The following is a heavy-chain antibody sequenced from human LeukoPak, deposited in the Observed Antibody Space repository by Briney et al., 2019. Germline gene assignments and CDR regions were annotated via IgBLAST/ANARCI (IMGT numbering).Heavy chain of an antibody. Sequence: ASVKVSCKASGYTFTSFGISWVRQAPGQGLEWMGIINPSGGSTSYAQKFQGRVTMTRDTSTSTVYMELSSLRSEDTAVYYCARALAAAGTLFDYWGQGTLVTVSS. V-gene: IGHV1-46*01. CDR1: GYTFTSFG. CDR2: INPSGGST. J-gene: IGHJ4*02. CDR3: ARALAAAGTLFDY. D-gene: IGHD6-13*01.